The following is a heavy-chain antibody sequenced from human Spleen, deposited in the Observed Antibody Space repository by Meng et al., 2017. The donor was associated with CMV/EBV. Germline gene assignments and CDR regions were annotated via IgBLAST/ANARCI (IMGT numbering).Heavy chain of an antibody. CDR3: ARVGGVIVTYDY. CDR2: INPNSGGT. Sequence: ASVKVSCKASGYTFTSYDINWVRQAPGQGLEWMGWINPNSGGTNYAQKFQGRVTMTRDTSISTAYMELSRLRSDDTAVYYCARVGGVIVTYDYWGQGTLVTVSS. D-gene: IGHD3-16*02. J-gene: IGHJ4*02. V-gene: IGHV1-2*02. CDR1: GYTFTSYD.